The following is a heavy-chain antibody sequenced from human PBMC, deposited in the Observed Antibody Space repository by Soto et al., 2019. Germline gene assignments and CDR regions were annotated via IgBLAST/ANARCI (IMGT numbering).Heavy chain of an antibody. D-gene: IGHD3-22*01. Sequence: ASVKVSCKASCYTFTNFRISWGRHSPGQCLEWMGWINPYNLNTNYAQNLQGRVTMTTDTSTSTTYMELRSLRSAEKAVYYCARRGFSMIKQLESWGPGTMLHVSS. CDR1: CYTFTNFR. CDR2: INPYNLNT. CDR3: ARRGFSMIKQLES. J-gene: IGHJ4*02. V-gene: IGHV1-18*01.